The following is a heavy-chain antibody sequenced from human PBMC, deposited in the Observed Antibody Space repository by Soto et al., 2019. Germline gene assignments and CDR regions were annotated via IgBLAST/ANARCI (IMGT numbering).Heavy chain of an antibody. D-gene: IGHD3-10*01. Sequence: EVQLLESGGGLVQPGGSLRLSCAASGFTFNNYAMTWVRQAPGKGLEWVSAISGGGDTTSYADSVKGRFTVSRDGSKNPLYLQMSSLRAEDTAIYYCAKGRGGSRSLTPRVDFWGQGTLVTVSS. CDR1: GFTFNNYA. CDR3: AKGRGGSRSLTPRVDF. V-gene: IGHV3-23*01. CDR2: ISGGGDTT. J-gene: IGHJ4*02.